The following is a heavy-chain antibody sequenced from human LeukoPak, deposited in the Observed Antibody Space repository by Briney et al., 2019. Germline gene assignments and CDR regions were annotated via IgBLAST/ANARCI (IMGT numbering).Heavy chain of an antibody. D-gene: IGHD3-9*01. J-gene: IGHJ4*02. CDR1: GYTFTGYY. Sequence: ASVKVSCKASGYTFTGYYRRWVRQAPGQGLAWLGIINPSGGITTYAQKFQGRVTVTMDTSTSTVYMELSSLRSEDTAVYYCARGDRLPGYSAPVGDYWGQGTLVTVSS. CDR2: INPSGGIT. V-gene: IGHV1-46*01. CDR3: ARGDRLPGYSAPVGDY.